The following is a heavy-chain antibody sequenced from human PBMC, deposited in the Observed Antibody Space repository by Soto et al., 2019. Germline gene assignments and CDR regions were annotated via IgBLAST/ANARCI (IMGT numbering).Heavy chain of an antibody. Sequence: ASVKVSCKASGYTFTGYYIHWVRQAPGQGLEWMGWTNPSNGGTNYAQKFQGRVTMTRDTSLSIGYMELTTLRSDDTAVFYCAREVGGGRKYYFDSGGLGTLVKVSS. CDR1: GYTFTGYY. CDR2: TNPSNGGT. CDR3: AREVGGGRKYYFDS. D-gene: IGHD3-10*01. V-gene: IGHV1-2*02. J-gene: IGHJ4*02.